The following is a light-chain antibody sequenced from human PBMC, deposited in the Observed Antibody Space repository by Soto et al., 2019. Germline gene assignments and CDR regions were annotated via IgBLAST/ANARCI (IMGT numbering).Light chain of an antibody. CDR2: GAS. CDR3: QQYNYWPRT. CDR1: QSVSSN. J-gene: IGKJ2*01. V-gene: IGKV3-15*01. Sequence: EIVMTQSPATLSVSPGERATLSCRASQSVSSNLAWYQQKPGQAPRLLIYGASTRATGIPARFSGSGSGTEFNLTIRSLQSEDFAVYFCQQYNYWPRTFGQGTKME.